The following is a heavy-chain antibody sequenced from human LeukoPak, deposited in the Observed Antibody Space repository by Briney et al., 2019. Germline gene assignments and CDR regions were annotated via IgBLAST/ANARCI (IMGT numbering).Heavy chain of an antibody. J-gene: IGHJ5*02. Sequence: GGSLTLSCAASGFTFSSYWMHWVRQAPGKGLVWVSRINSDGSSTSYADSVKGRFTISRDNAKNTLYLQMNSLRAEDTAVYYCARPSGYCSGGSCPRWFDPWGQGTLVTVSS. CDR2: INSDGSST. CDR3: ARPSGYCSGGSCPRWFDP. D-gene: IGHD2-15*01. CDR1: GFTFSSYW. V-gene: IGHV3-74*01.